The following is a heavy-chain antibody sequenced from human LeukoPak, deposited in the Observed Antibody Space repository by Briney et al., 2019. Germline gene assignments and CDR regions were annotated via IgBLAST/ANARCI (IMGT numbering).Heavy chain of an antibody. CDR1: GFTVSSNY. CDR2: IYSGGST. V-gene: IGHV3-53*01. Sequence: GGSLRLSCAASGFTVSSNYMSWVRQAPGKGLEWVPLIYSGGSTYYADSVKGRFTISRDNSKNTLYLQMNSLRAEDTAVYYCARASLVAGPYYFDYWGQGTLVTVSS. CDR3: ARASLVAGPYYFDY. D-gene: IGHD6-19*01. J-gene: IGHJ4*02.